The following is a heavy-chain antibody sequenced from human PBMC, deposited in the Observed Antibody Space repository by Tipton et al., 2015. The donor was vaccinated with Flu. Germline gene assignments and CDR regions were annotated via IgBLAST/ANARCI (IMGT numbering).Heavy chain of an antibody. V-gene: IGHV4-61*02. Sequence: TLSLTCTVSGGSISSGSYYWSWIRQPAGKGLEWLGRVYPSGSANYNPSLKSPVTISVDTSKNQFSLNLSSVTAADTAVYYCAGRQRQFADNAFDIWGQGTMVTVSS. CDR2: VYPSGSA. J-gene: IGHJ3*02. CDR3: AGRQRQFADNAFDI. D-gene: IGHD3-10*01. CDR1: GGSISSGSYY.